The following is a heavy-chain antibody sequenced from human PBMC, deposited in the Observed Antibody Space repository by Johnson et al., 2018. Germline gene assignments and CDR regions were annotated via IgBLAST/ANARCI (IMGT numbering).Heavy chain of an antibody. CDR3: ARDGYYDSSGYYNDAFAA. CDR2: ITQDGNEK. Sequence: QLVQSGGGLVQPGGSLRLSCAASGFHFSNYWMTWVRQAPGKGLEWVANITQDGNEKYYVDSVKGRFTISRDNAKNSLSLQRNSLRAEDTGVYYCARDGYYDSSGYYNDAFAAWGQGTMVTVSS. D-gene: IGHD3-22*01. J-gene: IGHJ3*01. V-gene: IGHV3-7*01. CDR1: GFHFSNYW.